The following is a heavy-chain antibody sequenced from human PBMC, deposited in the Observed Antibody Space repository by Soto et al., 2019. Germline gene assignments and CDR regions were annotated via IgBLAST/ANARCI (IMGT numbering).Heavy chain of an antibody. CDR3: AGDRLVNWHYYYGINF. CDR1: GGTFSSYA. CDR2: IIPIFGTA. Sequence: SVKVSCKASGGTFSSYASSWVRQAPGQGLEWMGGIIPIFGTANYAQKFQGRVTITADESTSTAYMELSSLRSEDTAVYYCAGDRLVNWHYYYGINFLLRRTTLTVCS. V-gene: IGHV1-69*13. D-gene: IGHD5-12*01. J-gene: IGHJ6*02.